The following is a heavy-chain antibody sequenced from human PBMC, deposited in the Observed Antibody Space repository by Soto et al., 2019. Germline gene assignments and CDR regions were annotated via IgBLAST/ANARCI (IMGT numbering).Heavy chain of an antibody. CDR1: GGSISSSSYY. CDR2: IYYSGST. V-gene: IGHV4-39*01. D-gene: IGHD3-10*01. J-gene: IGHJ4*02. Sequence: QLQLQESGPGLVKPSETLSLTCTVSGGSISSSSYYWGWIRQPPGKGLEWIGSIYYSGSTYYNPSLKSRVTISVDTSKNQFSLKLSSVTAADTAVYYCARLRGLDGELLFLDYWGQGTLVTVSS. CDR3: ARLRGLDGELLFLDY.